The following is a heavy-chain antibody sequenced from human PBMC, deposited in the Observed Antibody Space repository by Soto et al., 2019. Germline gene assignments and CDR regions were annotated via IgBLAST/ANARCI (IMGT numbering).Heavy chain of an antibody. J-gene: IGHJ5*02. CDR1: GDSIGNFY. Sequence: QVQLQESGPGVVKPSETLSLTCSVSGDSIGNFYWNWIRQPPGKGLEWIGYISYIGNTNYSPSLKSRVTISLDTPKSQFSLNLSSVTAADTAVYYCARARRPYDWFDPWGQGTLVTVSS. D-gene: IGHD2-2*01. CDR3: ARARRPYDWFDP. CDR2: ISYIGNT. V-gene: IGHV4-59*01.